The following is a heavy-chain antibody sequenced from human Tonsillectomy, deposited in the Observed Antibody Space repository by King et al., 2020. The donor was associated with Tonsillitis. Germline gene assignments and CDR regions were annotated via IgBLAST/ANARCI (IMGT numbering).Heavy chain of an antibody. CDR3: VRDDWGSDF. Sequence: VQLVESGSELKKPGASVKVSCTASGYTFTHYAMNWVRQAPGQGLEWMGWINTNAGNTGNPTYAQGFRGRFVLSLDTSSSTAYLQISNLKAEDTAVYYCVRDDWGSDFWGQGTLVTVSS. V-gene: IGHV7-4-1*02. J-gene: IGHJ4*02. CDR1: GYTFTHYA. D-gene: IGHD7-27*01. CDR2: INTNAGNTGNP.